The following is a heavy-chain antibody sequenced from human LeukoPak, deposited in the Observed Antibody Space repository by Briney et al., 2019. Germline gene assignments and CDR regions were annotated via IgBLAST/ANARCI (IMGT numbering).Heavy chain of an antibody. V-gene: IGHV4-59*01. Sequence: NSSETLSLTCTVSGGSISTYYWSWIRQPPGKGLEWIGYIYYSGSTNYNPSLKSRVTISVDTSKNQFSLKLSSVTAADTAVYYCARAGYSGYDYDYWGQGTLVTVSS. CDR1: GGSISTYY. CDR3: ARAGYSGYDYDY. J-gene: IGHJ4*02. D-gene: IGHD5-12*01. CDR2: IYYSGST.